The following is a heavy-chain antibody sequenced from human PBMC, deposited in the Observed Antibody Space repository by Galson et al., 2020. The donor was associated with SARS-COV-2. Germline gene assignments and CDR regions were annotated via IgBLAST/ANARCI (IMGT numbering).Heavy chain of an antibody. V-gene: IGHV4-31*03. J-gene: IGHJ4*02. CDR2: SSYSGST. CDR1: GGSIASGGYY. Sequence: SETLSLTCTVSGGSIASGGYYWTWIRQHPGKGLEWIGYSSYSGSTYYNPSLQSRVTISVDTSKNQFSLNLNSVTAADTAVYYCARDMRSSGGGSYYFDCWGQGALVTVSS. D-gene: IGHD6-19*01. CDR3: ARDMRSSGGGSYYFDC.